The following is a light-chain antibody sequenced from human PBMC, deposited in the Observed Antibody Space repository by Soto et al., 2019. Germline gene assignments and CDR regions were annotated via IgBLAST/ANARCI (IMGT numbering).Light chain of an antibody. Sequence: DIQMTQSPSSLSASVGDRVTITCRASQSISSWLAWYQQKPGKAPKLLIYDASGLESGVPSRFSGSGSGTEFTLTISSLQPDDFATYYCQQYNNWWTFGQGTKVDIK. CDR2: DAS. CDR3: QQYNNWWT. CDR1: QSISSW. V-gene: IGKV1-5*01. J-gene: IGKJ1*01.